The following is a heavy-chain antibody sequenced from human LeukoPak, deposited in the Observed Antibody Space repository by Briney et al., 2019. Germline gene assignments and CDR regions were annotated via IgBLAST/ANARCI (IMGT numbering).Heavy chain of an antibody. CDR3: AKVPIYYGGNSSYYYYGMDV. D-gene: IGHD4-23*01. Sequence: PGGSLRLSCAASGFTFSSYAMSWVRQAPGKGLEWVSAISGSGGSTYYAESVKGRFTISRDNSKNTLYLQMNSLRAEDTAVYYCAKVPIYYGGNSSYYYYGMDVWGQGTTVTVSS. CDR2: ISGSGGST. V-gene: IGHV3-23*01. J-gene: IGHJ6*02. CDR1: GFTFSSYA.